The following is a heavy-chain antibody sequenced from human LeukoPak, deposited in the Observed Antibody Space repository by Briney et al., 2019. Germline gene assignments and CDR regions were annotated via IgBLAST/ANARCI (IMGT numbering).Heavy chain of an antibody. V-gene: IGHV3-23*01. CDR2: IIGSGGST. CDR3: AKGSGSGSSWAQYSFYYMDV. CDR1: GFTFNNFA. J-gene: IGHJ6*03. Sequence: GGSLRLSCVGSGFTFNNFAMDWVRLTPRKGLQWVSGIIGSGGSTYYADSVKGRFTISRDNSNDTLFLQMNSLRAEDSAVYYCAKGSGSGSSWAQYSFYYMDVWGKGTTVTVS. D-gene: IGHD6-6*01.